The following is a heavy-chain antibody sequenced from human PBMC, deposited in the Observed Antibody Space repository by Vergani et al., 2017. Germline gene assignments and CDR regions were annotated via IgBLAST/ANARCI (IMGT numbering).Heavy chain of an antibody. J-gene: IGHJ6*02. Sequence: QVQLVQSGSELKKPGASVKVSCKVSGYTFTSYAMNWVRQAPGQGLEWMGWINTNTGNPTYAQGSTGRFVFSLDTAVSTAYLQISSLKAEDTAVYYCARGRRGSGTLPYYYDYCMDVWGQGTTVTVSS. CDR2: INTNTGNP. D-gene: IGHD3-10*01. CDR1: GYTFTSYA. V-gene: IGHV7-4-1*02. CDR3: ARGRRGSGTLPYYYDYCMDV.